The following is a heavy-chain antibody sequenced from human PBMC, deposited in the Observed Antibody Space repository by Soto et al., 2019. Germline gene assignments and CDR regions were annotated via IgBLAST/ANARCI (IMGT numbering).Heavy chain of an antibody. J-gene: IGHJ3*02. CDR1: GGSISSGDYY. D-gene: IGHD3-22*01. CDR3: ARDRRYWYYYDSRSAFDI. CDR2: IYYSGST. V-gene: IGHV4-30-4*01. Sequence: PSETLSLTCTVSGGSISSGDYYWSWIRQPPGKGLEWIGYIYYSGSTYYNPSLKSRVTISVDTSKNQFSLKLSSVTAADTAVYYCARDRRYWYYYDSRSAFDIWGQGTMVTVSS.